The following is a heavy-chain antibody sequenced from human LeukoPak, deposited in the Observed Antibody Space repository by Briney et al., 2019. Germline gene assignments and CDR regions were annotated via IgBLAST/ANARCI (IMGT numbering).Heavy chain of an antibody. CDR1: GYTFTSYA. D-gene: IGHD5-12*01. CDR2: IIPILGIA. V-gene: IGHV1-69*04. Sequence: SVKVSCKASGYTFTSYAISWVRQAPGQGLEWMGRIIPILGIANYAQKFQGRVTITADKSTSTAYMELSSLRSEDTAVYYCARDPSGYDSTYYFDYWGQGTLVTVSS. CDR3: ARDPSGYDSTYYFDY. J-gene: IGHJ4*02.